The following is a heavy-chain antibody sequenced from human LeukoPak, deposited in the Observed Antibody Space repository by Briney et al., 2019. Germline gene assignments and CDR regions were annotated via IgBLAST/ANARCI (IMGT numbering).Heavy chain of an antibody. Sequence: SETLSLTCTVSGGSISSYYWRWIRQPPGKGLEWIGDIYYSGSTNYNPTLKSRVTISVDTSKNQFSLKLSSVTAADTAVYYCARAEDYYDSSGYLYYYGMDVWGQGTTVTVSS. CDR3: ARAEDYYDSSGYLYYYGMDV. J-gene: IGHJ6*02. CDR2: IYYSGST. V-gene: IGHV4-59*01. D-gene: IGHD3-22*01. CDR1: GGSISSYY.